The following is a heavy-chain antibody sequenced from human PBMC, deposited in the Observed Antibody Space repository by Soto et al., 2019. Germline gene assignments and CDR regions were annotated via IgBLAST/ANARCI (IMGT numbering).Heavy chain of an antibody. CDR1: GYTYTSYC. CDR3: ARGSRSAFEI. CDR2: ISAYNGNT. J-gene: IGHJ3*02. Sequence: SAKVSFKASGYTYTSYCISGARPARGQGLEWMGWISAYNGNTNYAQKLQGRVTMTTDTSTRTAYMERRSLGSHDTAVYYCARGSRSAFEIWGQGTMVSAS. V-gene: IGHV1-18*01. D-gene: IGHD6-13*01.